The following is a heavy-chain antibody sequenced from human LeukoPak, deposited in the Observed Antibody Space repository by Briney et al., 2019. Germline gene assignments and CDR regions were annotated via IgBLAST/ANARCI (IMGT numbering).Heavy chain of an antibody. Sequence: PSETLSLTCTVSGGSISSYYWSWIRQHPGKGLEWIGYIYYSGSTNYNPSLKSRVTISVDTSKNQFSLKLSSVTAADTAVYYCARNYDFWSGVLDYWGQGTLVTVSS. CDR1: GGSISSYY. CDR2: IYYSGST. D-gene: IGHD3-3*01. J-gene: IGHJ4*02. V-gene: IGHV4-59*01. CDR3: ARNYDFWSGVLDY.